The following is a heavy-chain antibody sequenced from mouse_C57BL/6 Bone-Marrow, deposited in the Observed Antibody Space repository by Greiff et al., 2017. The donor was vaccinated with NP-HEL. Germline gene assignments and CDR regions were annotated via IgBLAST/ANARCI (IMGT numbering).Heavy chain of an antibody. J-gene: IGHJ3*01. D-gene: IGHD1-1*01. CDR3: ARDYYGSSYAWFAY. CDR1: GYAFSSSW. V-gene: IGHV1-82*01. CDR2: IYPGDGDT. Sequence: QVQLKESGPELVKPGASVKISCKASGYAFSSSWMNWVKQRPGQGLEWIGRIYPGDGDTNYNGKFKGKATLTADKSSSTAYMQLSSLTSEDSAVYFCARDYYGSSYAWFAYWGQGTLVTVSA.